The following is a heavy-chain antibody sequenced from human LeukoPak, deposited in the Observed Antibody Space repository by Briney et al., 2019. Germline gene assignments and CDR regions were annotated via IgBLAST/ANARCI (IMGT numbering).Heavy chain of an antibody. CDR2: IDHRGSS. Sequence: ETLSLTCAVHGESFSAYFWSWIRQVPGKGLEWIGEIDHRGSSNYNPPLKSRATISVDTSKNHFSLSLTSVTAADTAVYYCATRSSTLAAARCFDDWGQGTVVTVSS. CDR1: GESFSAYF. CDR3: ATRSSTLAAARCFDD. V-gene: IGHV4-34*01. J-gene: IGHJ4*03. D-gene: IGHD6-6*01.